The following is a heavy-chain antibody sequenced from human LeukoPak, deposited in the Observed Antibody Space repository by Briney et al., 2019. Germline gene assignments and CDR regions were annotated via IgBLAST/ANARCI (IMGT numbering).Heavy chain of an antibody. CDR1: GGTFSSYA. D-gene: IGHD5-18*01. CDR3: ARVLSGSWLWF. V-gene: IGHV1-69*04. Sequence: SVKVSCKASGGTFSSYAITWVRQAPGQGLEWMGRIIPTLEIANYAQKFQGRVTITADKSTSTAYMELGSLRPEDTAVYYCARVLSGSWLWFWGQGTLVTVSS. CDR2: IIPTLEIA. J-gene: IGHJ4*02.